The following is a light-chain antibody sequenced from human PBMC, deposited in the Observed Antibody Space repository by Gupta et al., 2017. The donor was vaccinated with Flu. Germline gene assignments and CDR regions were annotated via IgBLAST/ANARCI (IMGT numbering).Light chain of an antibody. V-gene: IGLV6-57*01. CDR1: SGSIASNY. CDR2: ENN. Sequence: TITIPCTRSSGSIASNYVQWYQQRPGSSPTTVIHENNERLSEVPDRFSGSIDSSSNSASLTISGLKTEDEADYYCQSYDSNNWVFGGGTKLTVL. J-gene: IGLJ3*02. CDR3: QSYDSNNWV.